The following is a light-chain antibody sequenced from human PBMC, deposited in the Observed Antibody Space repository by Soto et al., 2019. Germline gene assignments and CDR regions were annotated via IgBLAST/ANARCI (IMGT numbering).Light chain of an antibody. CDR3: SSYTSSSTLEV. CDR2: EVS. CDR1: SSEGGGYNY. Sequence: QSALTQPASVSGSPGQSITISCTGTSSEGGGYNYVSWYQQHPGKAPKLMIYEVSNRPSGVSNRFSGSKSGNTDSLTIYGLQAEDAADYYCSSYTSSSTLEVFGGGTKLTVL. V-gene: IGLV2-14*01. J-gene: IGLJ3*02.